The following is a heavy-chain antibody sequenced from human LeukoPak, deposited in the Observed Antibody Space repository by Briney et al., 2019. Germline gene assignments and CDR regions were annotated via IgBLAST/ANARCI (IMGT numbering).Heavy chain of an antibody. V-gene: IGHV4-39*07. CDR3: AREGITMVRGVY. D-gene: IGHD3-10*01. CDR1: GGSISSSSYY. Sequence: PSETLSLTCTVSGGSISSSSYYWGWIRQPPGKGLEWIGSIYYSGSTYYNPSLKSRVTISVDTSKNQFSLKLSSVTAADTAVYYCAREGITMVRGVYWGQGTLVTVSS. CDR2: IYYSGST. J-gene: IGHJ4*02.